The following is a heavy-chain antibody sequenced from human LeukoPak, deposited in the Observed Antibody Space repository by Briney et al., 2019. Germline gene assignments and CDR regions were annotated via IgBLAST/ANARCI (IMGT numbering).Heavy chain of an antibody. D-gene: IGHD1-1*01. CDR1: GYTFTGHH. CDR3: ARAREESTGNYDAFDI. J-gene: IGHJ3*02. CDR2: IKPDSGDT. V-gene: IGHV1-2*02. Sequence: GASVKVSCKASGYTFTGHHMHWVRQPPGQGLEWMGWIKPDSGDTNYAQRFHGRVTMTRDKSITTAYMELSRVRYDDTAVYYCARAREESTGNYDAFDIWGQGTMVTVSS.